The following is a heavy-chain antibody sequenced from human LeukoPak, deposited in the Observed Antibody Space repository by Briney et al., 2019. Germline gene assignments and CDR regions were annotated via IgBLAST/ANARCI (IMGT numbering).Heavy chain of an antibody. Sequence: SGTLSLTCTVSGVSISSYFWTWIRQSPGKGLEWIGYIYYSGSTNYNPSLKSRVTISVDTSKNQFSLKLNSVTAADTAVYYCARGYRASSGYYSNGHDYWGQGTLVTVSS. J-gene: IGHJ4*02. CDR1: GVSISSYF. D-gene: IGHD3-22*01. V-gene: IGHV4-59*08. CDR3: ARGYRASSGYYSNGHDY. CDR2: IYYSGST.